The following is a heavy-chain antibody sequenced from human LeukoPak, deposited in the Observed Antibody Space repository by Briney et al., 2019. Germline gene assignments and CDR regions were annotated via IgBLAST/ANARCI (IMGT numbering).Heavy chain of an antibody. D-gene: IGHD1-26*01. CDR3: ARDVGGSLDY. CDR2: IKGDESAK. CDR1: GFTFTTYW. V-gene: IGHV3-7*01. J-gene: IGHJ4*02. Sequence: GRSLRLSCAASGFTFTTYWMAWVRQAPGKGLEWVANIKGDESAKHQADSVKGRFTISRDNAQNSVYLQMSSLRVEDTAVYYCARDVGGSLDYWGQGTLVTVCS.